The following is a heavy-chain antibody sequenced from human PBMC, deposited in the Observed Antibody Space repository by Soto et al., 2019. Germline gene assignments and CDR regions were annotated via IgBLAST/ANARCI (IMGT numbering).Heavy chain of an antibody. Sequence: GGSLRLSCAASGFTFSTFDMTWVRQAPGKGLEWVSIIRGTDGSTYYADSVKGRFTFSRDNSKNMLYLQMKSLRAEDTAVYYCARDLDCATTSCYGRPSNYYGMDVWGQGTTVTVSS. CDR2: IRGTDGST. CDR3: ARDLDCATTSCYGRPSNYYGMDV. CDR1: GFTFSTFD. V-gene: IGHV3-23*01. J-gene: IGHJ6*02. D-gene: IGHD2-2*01.